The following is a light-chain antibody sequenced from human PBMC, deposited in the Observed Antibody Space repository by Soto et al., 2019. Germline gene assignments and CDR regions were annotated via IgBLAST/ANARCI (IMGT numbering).Light chain of an antibody. CDR1: KLGDKY. Sequence: SYELTQPPSVSVSTGQTASITCSGDKLGDKYTCWYQQKPGQSPVLVIYQHSQRPSGIPERFSGSNSGNTATLTISGTQAMDAADYYCQAWDSSTDVVFGGGTKLTVL. V-gene: IGLV3-1*01. CDR2: QHS. CDR3: QAWDSSTDVV. J-gene: IGLJ2*01.